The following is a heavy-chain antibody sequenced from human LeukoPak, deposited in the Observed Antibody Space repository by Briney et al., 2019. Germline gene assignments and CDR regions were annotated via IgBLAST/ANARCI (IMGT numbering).Heavy chain of an antibody. J-gene: IGHJ4*02. CDR2: ISYDGSNK. Sequence: GRSLRLSCAASGFTLSSYGMHWVRQAPGKGLEWVAVISYDGSNKYYADSVKGRFTISRDNSKNTLYLQMNSLRAEDTAVYYCAKGEGSMLFDYWGQGTLVTVSS. CDR1: GFTLSSYG. D-gene: IGHD2-8*01. V-gene: IGHV3-30*18. CDR3: AKGEGSMLFDY.